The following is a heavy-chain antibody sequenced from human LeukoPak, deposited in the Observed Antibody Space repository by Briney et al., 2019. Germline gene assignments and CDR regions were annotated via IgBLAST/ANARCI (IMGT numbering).Heavy chain of an antibody. D-gene: IGHD3-3*01. Sequence: GGSLRLSCAASGFTFSSYAMSWVRQAPGKGLEWVSAISGSGGSTYYADSVKGRFTISRDNSKNTLYLHMNSLRAEDTAVYYCAKLPYNDFWSGYSIFDYWGQGTLVTVSS. CDR1: GFTFSSYA. J-gene: IGHJ4*02. CDR2: ISGSGGST. CDR3: AKLPYNDFWSGYSIFDY. V-gene: IGHV3-23*01.